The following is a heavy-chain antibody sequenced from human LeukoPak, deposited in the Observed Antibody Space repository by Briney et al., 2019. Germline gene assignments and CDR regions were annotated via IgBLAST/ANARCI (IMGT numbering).Heavy chain of an antibody. J-gene: IGHJ4*02. CDR2: MNPNSGNT. CDR3: ARNPPTHDGYHFDY. Sequence: GASVKVSCKASGYTFTSYDINWVRQATGQGLEWMGWMNPNSGNTGYAQKFQGRVTITADESTSTAYMELSSLRSEDTAVYYCARNPPTHDGYHFDYWGQGTLVTVSS. CDR1: GYTFTSYD. D-gene: IGHD5-24*01. V-gene: IGHV1-8*01.